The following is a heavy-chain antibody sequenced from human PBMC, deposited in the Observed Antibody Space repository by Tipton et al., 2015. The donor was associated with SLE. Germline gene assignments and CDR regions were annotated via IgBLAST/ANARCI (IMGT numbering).Heavy chain of an antibody. CDR3: AGGRHRPGYSGYDEKDDY. V-gene: IGHV7-4-1*02. J-gene: IGHJ4*02. CDR1: GYIFTEYT. Sequence: VQLVQSGSELKKPGTSVKVSCKASGYIFTEYTIDWVRQAPGQGLEWMGWINTNTGNPTYAQDLTGRFVFSLDTSIATAYLQITSLNSEDTAVYYCAGGRHRPGYSGYDEKDDYWGQGTLVTVSS. CDR2: INTNTGNP. D-gene: IGHD5-12*01.